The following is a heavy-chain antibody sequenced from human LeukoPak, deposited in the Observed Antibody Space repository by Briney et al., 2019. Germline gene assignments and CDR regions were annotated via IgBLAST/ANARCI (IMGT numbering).Heavy chain of an antibody. CDR1: GGSISSSSYY. Sequence: SETLSLTCTVSGGSISSSSYYWGWIRKPPGKGLEWIGSIYYSGSTYYNPSLKSRVTISVDTSKNQFSLKLSSVTAADTAVYYCARHQIDTVTVDYWGQGTLVTVSS. J-gene: IGHJ4*02. V-gene: IGHV4-39*01. CDR3: ARHQIDTVTVDY. CDR2: IYYSGST. D-gene: IGHD4-17*01.